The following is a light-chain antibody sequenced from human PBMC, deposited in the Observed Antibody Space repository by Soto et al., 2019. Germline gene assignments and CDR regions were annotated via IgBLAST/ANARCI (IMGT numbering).Light chain of an antibody. V-gene: IGKV3-20*01. CDR1: QSVSSSY. J-gene: IGKJ1*01. Sequence: EIVLTQSPCTLSLSPGERATLSCRASQSVSSSYLAWYQQKPGQAPRLLIYGASSRATGIPDRFSGSGCGTDDTLPISSLEPADYAVYYCQQYDSSPWTFGQGTKVEIK. CDR3: QQYDSSPWT. CDR2: GAS.